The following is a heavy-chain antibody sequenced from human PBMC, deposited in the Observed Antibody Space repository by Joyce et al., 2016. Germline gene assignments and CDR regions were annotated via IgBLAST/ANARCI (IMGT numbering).Heavy chain of an antibody. V-gene: IGHV2-5*02. CDR2: IFWDDDK. D-gene: IGHD3-10*01. Sequence: QITLMESVPTLVKPTETLTLTCGFSGFSLSSSGVGVAWIRQPPGKALEWLALIFWDDDKYYNPSLKTRLRITMESSRTRVVLTMTDLDPVDTATYFCAHIVDPNFSGSGAFDSWGQGTLVSVSS. CDR3: AHIVDPNFSGSGAFDS. CDR1: GFSLSSSGVG. J-gene: IGHJ4*02.